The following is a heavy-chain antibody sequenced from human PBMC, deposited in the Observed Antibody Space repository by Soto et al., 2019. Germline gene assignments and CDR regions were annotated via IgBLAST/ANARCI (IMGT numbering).Heavy chain of an antibody. CDR3: ARARPGVLRFYYGMDV. D-gene: IGHD3-3*01. Sequence: SETLSLTCTVSGGSISSYYWSWIRQPPGKGLEWSGYINYSGSTNYNPALKSRVTISLDTSKNQFSPKLSSVTAADTAVYYCARARPGVLRFYYGMDVWGQGTTVTVSS. V-gene: IGHV4-59*12. J-gene: IGHJ6*02. CDR1: GGSISSYY. CDR2: INYSGST.